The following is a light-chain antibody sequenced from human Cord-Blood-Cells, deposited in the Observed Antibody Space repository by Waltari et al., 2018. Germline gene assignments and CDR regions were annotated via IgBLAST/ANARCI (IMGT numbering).Light chain of an antibody. CDR3: QQYGSSNPYS. Sequence: ELVLTQSPGTLSLSPGERATLSCRASQSVSSSYVAWYQQKPGQAPRLLIYGASSRATGIPDRFSGSGSGTDFTLTISRLEPEDFAVYYCQQYGSSNPYSFGQGTKLEIK. V-gene: IGKV3-20*01. J-gene: IGKJ2*03. CDR2: GAS. CDR1: QSVSSSY.